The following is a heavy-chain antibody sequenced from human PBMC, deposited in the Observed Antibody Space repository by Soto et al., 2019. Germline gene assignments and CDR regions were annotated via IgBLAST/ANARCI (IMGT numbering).Heavy chain of an antibody. CDR1: GGTFSSYA. D-gene: IGHD4-17*01. CDR3: ARGRFDYGDYEDYYYGMDV. CDR2: IIPIFGTA. Sequence: QVQLVQSGAEVKKPGSSVKVSCKASGGTFSSYAISWVRQAPGQGLEWMGGIIPIFGTANYAQKFQGRVTITADESTSTAYMKLSSLTSEDTAVYYCARGRFDYGDYEDYYYGMDVWGQGTTVTVSS. V-gene: IGHV1-69*01. J-gene: IGHJ6*02.